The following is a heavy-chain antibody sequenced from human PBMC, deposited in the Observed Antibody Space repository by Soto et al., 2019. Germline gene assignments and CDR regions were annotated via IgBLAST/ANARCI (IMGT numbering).Heavy chain of an antibody. Sequence: PSETLSHTCAVYGGSFSGYYWSWIRRPPGKGLEWIGEINHSGSTNYNPSLKSRVTISVDTSKNQFSLKLSSVTAADTAVYYCARVWCTNGVCYFYSYDHYFDYWGQGTLVTVSS. V-gene: IGHV4-34*01. CDR3: ARVWCTNGVCYFYSYDHYFDY. J-gene: IGHJ4*02. D-gene: IGHD2-8*01. CDR2: INHSGST. CDR1: GGSFSGYY.